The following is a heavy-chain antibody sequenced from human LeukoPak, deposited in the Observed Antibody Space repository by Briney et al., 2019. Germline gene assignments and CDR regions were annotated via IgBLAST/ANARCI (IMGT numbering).Heavy chain of an antibody. Sequence: GASVKVSCKASDYTFSSYGISWVRQAPGQGLEWMGWISAYNGKTNYAQKFQGRVTMSTDTSTSTAYMELRSLRSDDTAVYYCARAYGIVVVPAAILPDYWGQGTLVTVSS. V-gene: IGHV1-18*01. CDR3: ARAYGIVVVPAAILPDY. CDR2: ISAYNGKT. CDR1: DYTFSSYG. J-gene: IGHJ4*02. D-gene: IGHD2-2*01.